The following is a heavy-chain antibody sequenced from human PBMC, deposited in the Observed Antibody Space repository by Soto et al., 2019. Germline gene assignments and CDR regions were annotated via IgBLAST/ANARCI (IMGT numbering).Heavy chain of an antibody. CDR2: IGTAGDT. D-gene: IGHD6-13*01. Sequence: LRLSCEASGFTFSGFDMHWVRQPTGKGLEWVSSIGTAGDTYYAVSVEGRFTISRDNAKNSLSLQMNSLRAGDMAVYFCAKSQEIGTHFFDSWGQGTQVTVSS. CDR3: AKSQEIGTHFFDS. CDR1: GFTFSGFD. J-gene: IGHJ4*02. V-gene: IGHV3-13*01.